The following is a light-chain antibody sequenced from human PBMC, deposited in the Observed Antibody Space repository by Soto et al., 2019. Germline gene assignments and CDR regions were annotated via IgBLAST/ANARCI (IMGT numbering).Light chain of an antibody. CDR1: QSVLYSSNNKNY. CDR2: WAS. V-gene: IGKV4-1*01. J-gene: IGKJ1*01. Sequence: DIVMTQSPDSLAVSLGERATINCKSSQSVLYSSNNKNYLAWYQQKPGQPPKLLIYWASTRESGVPDRFSGSGSGKDFPLTISSLQAEDVAVYYCQKYYSTQWTFGQGTKVEIK. CDR3: QKYYSTQWT.